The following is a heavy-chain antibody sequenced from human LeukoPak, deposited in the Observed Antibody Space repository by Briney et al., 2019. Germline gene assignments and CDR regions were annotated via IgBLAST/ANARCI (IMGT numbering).Heavy chain of an antibody. D-gene: IGHD1-1*01. CDR2: IRYDGSDK. CDR3: AKDTPTTGYHLDS. V-gene: IGHV3-30*02. CDR1: GFTLRGYG. J-gene: IGHJ4*02. Sequence: PGGPLRLSCAASGFTLRGYGMHWVRQAPGKGLEWVAFIRYDGSDKSYADSVKGRFTISRDNSENTLYLQINSLRVEDTAVYYCAKDTPTTGYHLDSWGQGTLVTVSS.